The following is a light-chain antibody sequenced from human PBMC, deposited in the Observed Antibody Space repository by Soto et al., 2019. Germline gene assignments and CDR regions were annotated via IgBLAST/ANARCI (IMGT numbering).Light chain of an antibody. CDR3: QQYENLPT. Sequence: EIVLRQSPGTLSLSRGEGATLSCRASQSVSSSYLAWYQQKPGQAPRLLIYGASSRATGIPDRFSGSGSGTDFTFTISRLQPEDIATYYSQQYENLPTFGQGTLLE. J-gene: IGKJ5*01. V-gene: IGKV3-20*01. CDR2: GAS. CDR1: QSVSSSY.